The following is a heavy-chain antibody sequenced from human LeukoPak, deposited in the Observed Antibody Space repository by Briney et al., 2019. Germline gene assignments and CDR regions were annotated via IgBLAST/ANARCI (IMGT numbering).Heavy chain of an antibody. V-gene: IGHV1-69*05. CDR2: IILIFGTA. Sequence: ASVKVSCTASGGTFSIYAISWVRQAPGQGLEWMGGIILIFGTANYAQKFQGRVTITTDESTSTAYMELSSLRSEDTAVYYCARVGGGYNSFVYWGQGTLVTVSS. D-gene: IGHD5-24*01. CDR3: ARVGGGYNSFVY. CDR1: GGTFSIYA. J-gene: IGHJ4*02.